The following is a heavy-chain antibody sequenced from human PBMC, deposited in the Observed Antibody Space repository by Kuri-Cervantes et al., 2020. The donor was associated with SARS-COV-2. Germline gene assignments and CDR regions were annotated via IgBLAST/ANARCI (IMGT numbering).Heavy chain of an antibody. CDR1: GYSFTSYW. D-gene: IGHD5-12*01. CDR2: IYPGDSDT. Sequence: KVSCKGSGYSFTSYWIGWVRQMPGKGLEWMGIIYPGDSDTRYSPSFQGQVTISADKSISTAYLQWSSLKASDTAMYYCARQGLGHSGYDWGFDYWGQGTLVTVSS. CDR3: ARQGLGHSGYDWGFDY. V-gene: IGHV5-51*01. J-gene: IGHJ4*02.